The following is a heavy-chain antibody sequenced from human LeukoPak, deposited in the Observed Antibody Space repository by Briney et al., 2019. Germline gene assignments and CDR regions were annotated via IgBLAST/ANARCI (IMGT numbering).Heavy chain of an antibody. CDR1: GFTSSSYG. J-gene: IGHJ4*02. D-gene: IGHD3-22*01. Sequence: GGSLRLSCAASGFTSSSYGMHWVRQAPGKGLEWVAVIWYDGSNKYYADSVKGRFTISRDNSKNTLYLQMNSLRAEDTAVYYCARRDYYDSSGSDYWGQGTLVTVSS. V-gene: IGHV3-33*01. CDR2: IWYDGSNK. CDR3: ARRDYYDSSGSDY.